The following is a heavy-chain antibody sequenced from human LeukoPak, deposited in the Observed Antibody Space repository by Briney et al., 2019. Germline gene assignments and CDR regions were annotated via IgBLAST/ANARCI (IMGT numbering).Heavy chain of an antibody. D-gene: IGHD2-2*01. CDR3: ARGGLASSLGYCSSTSCHLDY. CDR1: GGSFSGYY. V-gene: IGHV4-34*01. J-gene: IGHJ4*02. Sequence: SETLSLTCAVYGGSFSGYYWSWILQPPGKGLEWIGEINHSGSTNYNPSLKSRVTISVDTSKNQFSLKLSSVTAADTAVYYCARGGLASSLGYCSSTSCHLDYWGQGTLVTVSS. CDR2: INHSGST.